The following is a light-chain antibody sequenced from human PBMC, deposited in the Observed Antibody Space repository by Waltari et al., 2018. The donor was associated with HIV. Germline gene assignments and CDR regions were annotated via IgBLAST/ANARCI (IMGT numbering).Light chain of an antibody. V-gene: IGKV2-28*01. J-gene: IGKJ2*02. CDR1: QSLFHPNGFYY. Sequence: DIVLTQSPLSLPVTPGEPASISCRSSQSLFHPNGFYYLDWYLQKPGQSPQLLIYLGSNRASGVPDRFSVSGSGTDFTLKISRVEAEDVGVYYCVQALQSPRTFGQGTKLEI. CDR3: VQALQSPRT. CDR2: LGS.